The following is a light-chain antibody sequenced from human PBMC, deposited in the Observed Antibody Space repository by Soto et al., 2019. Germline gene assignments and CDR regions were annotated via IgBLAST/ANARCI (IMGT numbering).Light chain of an antibody. CDR3: SSYTSSSVV. J-gene: IGLJ2*01. CDR2: DVS. CDR1: SSDVGGYNY. Sequence: QSVLTQPASVSGSPGQSITISCTGTSSDVGGYNYVSWYQQHPGKAPKLMIYDVSNRPSGVSNRFSGSKSGNTASLTISGLQAEDEAAYYCSSYTSSSVVFGGGTKLTVL. V-gene: IGLV2-14*01.